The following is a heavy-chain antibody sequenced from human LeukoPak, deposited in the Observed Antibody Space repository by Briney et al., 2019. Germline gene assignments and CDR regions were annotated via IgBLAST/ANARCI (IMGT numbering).Heavy chain of an antibody. CDR2: IKQDGSEI. J-gene: IGHJ5*02. CDR1: GFTFSSYW. Sequence: SGGSLRLSCAASGFTFSSYWMSWVRQAPGKGLEWVANIKQDGSEIYYVDSVKGRFTISRDNAKNSLYLQMNSLRAEDTAVYYCAGQAVAILWGNWFDPWGQGTLVTVSS. V-gene: IGHV3-7*02. D-gene: IGHD6-19*01. CDR3: AGQAVAILWGNWFDP.